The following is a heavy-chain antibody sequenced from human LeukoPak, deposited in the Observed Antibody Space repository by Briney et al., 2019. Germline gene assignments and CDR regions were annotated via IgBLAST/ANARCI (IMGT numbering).Heavy chain of an antibody. CDR2: ISSGGSTI. Sequence: GGSLRLSCAASGFAFSSYEMNWVRQAPGKGLEWVSYISSGGSTIYYADSVKGRFTISRDNAKNSLYLQVNSLRAEDTAVYFCARDLRRLQFTPEGADPWGQGTLVTVSS. V-gene: IGHV3-48*03. CDR1: GFAFSSYE. J-gene: IGHJ5*02. CDR3: ARDLRRLQFTPEGADP. D-gene: IGHD4-11*01.